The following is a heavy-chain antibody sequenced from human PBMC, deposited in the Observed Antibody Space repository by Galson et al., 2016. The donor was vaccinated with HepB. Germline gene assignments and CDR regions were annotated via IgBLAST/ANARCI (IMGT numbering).Heavy chain of an antibody. V-gene: IGHV4-39*01. D-gene: IGHD1-14*01. CDR3: ARGTLREPQFDY. J-gene: IGHJ4*02. CDR1: GGSISSSSHY. Sequence: ETLSLTCTVSGGSISSSSHYWGWIRQPPGKGLKWIGSLFYSGSTHYNPSLRSRVTISVDTSKSQFSLKLSSVTAADTAVYYCARGTLREPQFDYWGQGTLVTVSS. CDR2: LFYSGST.